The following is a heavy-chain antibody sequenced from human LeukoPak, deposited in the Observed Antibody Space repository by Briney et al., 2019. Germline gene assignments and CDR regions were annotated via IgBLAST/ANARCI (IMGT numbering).Heavy chain of an antibody. CDR1: GGSISSSSYY. CDR2: IYYSGST. D-gene: IGHD1-26*01. V-gene: IGHV4-39*07. Sequence: SETLSLTCTVSGGSISSSSYYWGWIRQPPGKGLEWIGSIYYSGSTYYNPSLKSRVTISVDTSKNQFSLKLSSVTAADTAVYYCARDHPGRSDAFDIWGQGTMVTVSS. CDR3: ARDHPGRSDAFDI. J-gene: IGHJ3*02.